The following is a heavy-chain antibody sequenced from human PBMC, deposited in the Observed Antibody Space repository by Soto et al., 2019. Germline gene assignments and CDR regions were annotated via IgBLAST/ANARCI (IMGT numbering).Heavy chain of an antibody. CDR1: GGSISSDDYY. CDR2: IHSSGSI. CDR3: ARDLDGLHDDTSGPFPR. D-gene: IGHD3-22*01. J-gene: IGHJ1*01. Sequence: PSETLSLTCTVSGGSISSDDYYWSWIRQAPGRGLEWIGYIHSSGSIYYNPSLKSRATMSIDTAGNQFSLKVSSVTVADTAVYYCARDLDGLHDDTSGPFPRWGQGTLVTVSS. V-gene: IGHV4-30-4*01.